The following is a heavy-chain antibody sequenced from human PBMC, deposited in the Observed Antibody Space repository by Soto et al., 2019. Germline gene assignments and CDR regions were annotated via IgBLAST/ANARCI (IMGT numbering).Heavy chain of an antibody. CDR3: ARHRVVPAALFDY. D-gene: IGHD2-2*01. J-gene: IGHJ4*02. Sequence: SETLSLTCTVSGGSISSSSYYWGWIRQPPGKGLEWIGSIYYSGSTYYNPSLKSRVTISVDTSKNQFSLKLSSVTAADTAVYYCARHRVVPAALFDYWGQGTLVTVSS. V-gene: IGHV4-39*01. CDR2: IYYSGST. CDR1: GGSISSSSYY.